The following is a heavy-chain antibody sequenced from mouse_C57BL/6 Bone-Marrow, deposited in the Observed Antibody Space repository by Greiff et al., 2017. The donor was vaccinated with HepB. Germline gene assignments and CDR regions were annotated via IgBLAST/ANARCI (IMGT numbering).Heavy chain of an antibody. CDR3: VREGLFYYSNYEDYAMDY. CDR1: GFSFNTYA. D-gene: IGHD2-5*01. V-gene: IGHV10-1*01. CDR2: IRSKSNNYAT. Sequence: EVHLVESGGGLVQPKGSLKLSCAASGFSFNTYAMNWVRQAPGKGLEWVARIRSKSNNYATYYADSVKDRFTISRDDSESMLYLQMNNLKTEDTAMYYCVREGLFYYSNYEDYAMDYWGQGTSVTVSS. J-gene: IGHJ4*01.